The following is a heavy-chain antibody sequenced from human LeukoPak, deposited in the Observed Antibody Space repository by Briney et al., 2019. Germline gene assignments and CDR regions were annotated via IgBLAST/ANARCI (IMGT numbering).Heavy chain of an antibody. J-gene: IGHJ3*02. D-gene: IGHD5-18*01. V-gene: IGHV3-21*01. CDR3: ARDTAMGHRAFDI. CDR1: GLTFSSYM. CDR2: ISGSGAYI. Sequence: GGSLRLSCETSGLTFSSYMMHWVRQAPGKGLEWVSSISGSGAYIYYADSVKGRFTISRDNAKNSLYLQMNSLRAEDTAVYYCARDTAMGHRAFDIWRQGTMVTVSS.